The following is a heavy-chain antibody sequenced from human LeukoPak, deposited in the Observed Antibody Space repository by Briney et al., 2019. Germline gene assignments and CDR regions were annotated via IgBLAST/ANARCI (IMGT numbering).Heavy chain of an antibody. D-gene: IGHD6-6*01. CDR3: AREAGGQLVGIWFDP. CDR2: INRDGSIT. J-gene: IGHJ5*02. Sequence: GGSLRLSCAASGFTISSFWMHWVRQVPGKGLVWVSRINRDGSITDYADSVKGRSTISRDNAKNTLYLQMNSLRGDDTAVYYCAREAGGQLVGIWFDPWGQGTLVTVSS. V-gene: IGHV3-74*01. CDR1: GFTISSFW.